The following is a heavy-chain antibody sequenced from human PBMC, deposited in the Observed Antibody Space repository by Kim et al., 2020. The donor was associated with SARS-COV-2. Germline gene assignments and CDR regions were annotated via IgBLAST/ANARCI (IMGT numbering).Heavy chain of an antibody. V-gene: IGHV3-7*01. Sequence: GGSLRLSCAVSGFTFSTYWMPWVRQAPGKGLEWVANIKPDGRDQNYADSVKGRFTISRDNAKNTLYLQMNSLRVEDTAVYYCARENGDGCSDYWGQGTLVTVSS. D-gene: IGHD3-10*02. J-gene: IGHJ4*02. CDR1: GFTFSTYW. CDR3: ARENGDGCSDY. CDR2: IKPDGRDQ.